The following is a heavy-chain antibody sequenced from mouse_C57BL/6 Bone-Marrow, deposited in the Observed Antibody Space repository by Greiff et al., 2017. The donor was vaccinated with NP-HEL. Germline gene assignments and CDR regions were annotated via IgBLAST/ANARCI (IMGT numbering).Heavy chain of an antibody. J-gene: IGHJ3*01. V-gene: IGHV1-26*01. CDR3: GSGAWFAY. Sequence: VQLQQSGPELVKPGASVKISCKASGYTFTDYYMNWVKQSHGKSLEWIGDINPNNGGTSYNQKFKGKATLTVDKSSSTAYMELRSLTSEDSAVYYCGSGAWFAYWGQGTLVTVSA. CDR1: GYTFTDYY. CDR2: INPNNGGT. D-gene: IGHD1-1*02.